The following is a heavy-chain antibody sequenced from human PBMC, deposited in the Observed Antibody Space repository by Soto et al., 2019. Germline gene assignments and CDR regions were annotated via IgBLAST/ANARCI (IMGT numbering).Heavy chain of an antibody. CDR1: GYTFSSHG. J-gene: IGHJ4*02. V-gene: IGHV1-18*04. CDR3: ATWAGQVRGFGGPFDY. CDR2: TSGYNGNT. Sequence: ASVKVSCKASGYTFSSHGVSWVRRAPGQGLEWMGWTSGYNGNTNYAQKLQGRVTMTTDTSTNTAYMELRSLRSDDTAVYYCATWAGQVRGFGGPFDYWGQGTLVTVSS. D-gene: IGHD2-15*01.